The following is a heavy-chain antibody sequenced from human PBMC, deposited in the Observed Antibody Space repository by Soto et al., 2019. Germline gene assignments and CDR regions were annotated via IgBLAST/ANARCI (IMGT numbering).Heavy chain of an antibody. J-gene: IGHJ3*02. D-gene: IGHD3-22*01. CDR3: ARDNWDYYDSSGYSDAFDI. CDR1: GSTVSSYG. Sequence: XESLTLTCAASGSTVSSYGKHWVRKAPGKGPEWVAAIWYDGSNKSYADSVKGRFTISRDNSKNTLYLQMNSLRAEDTAVYYCARDNWDYYDSSGYSDAFDIWGQGTMVTL. V-gene: IGHV3-33*01. CDR2: IWYDGSNK.